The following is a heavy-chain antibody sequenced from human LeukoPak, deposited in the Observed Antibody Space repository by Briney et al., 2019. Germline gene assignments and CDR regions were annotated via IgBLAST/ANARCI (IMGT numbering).Heavy chain of an antibody. D-gene: IGHD3-22*01. Sequence: SETLSLTRTVSGGSISSYYWSWIRQPPGKGLEWIGHIYYSGSTNYNPSLKSRVTISVDTSKNQCSLKLSSVTAADTGVYYCARDQGPAAYYYDSSGSFYMCGQGTMVTVSS. CDR3: ARDQGPAAYYYDSSGSFYM. CDR1: GGSISSYY. CDR2: IYYSGST. V-gene: IGHV4-59*01. J-gene: IGHJ3*02.